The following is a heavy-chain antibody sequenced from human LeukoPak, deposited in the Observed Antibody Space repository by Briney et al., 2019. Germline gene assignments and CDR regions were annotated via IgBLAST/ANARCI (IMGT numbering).Heavy chain of an antibody. J-gene: IGHJ4*02. D-gene: IGHD3-10*01. V-gene: IGHV3-13*01. CDR2: IDTAGDT. CDR3: ARGRYYGSGYVDF. CDR1: GFTFSSYD. Sequence: GGSLRLSCAASGFTFSSYDMHWVRQATGKGLEWVSAIDTAGDTYYPGSVKGRFTISRENAKNSLYLQMNSLRAGDTAVYYCARGRYYGSGYVDFWGQGTLVTVSS.